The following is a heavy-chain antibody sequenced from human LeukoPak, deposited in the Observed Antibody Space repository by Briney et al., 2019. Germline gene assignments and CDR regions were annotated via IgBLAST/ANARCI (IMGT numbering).Heavy chain of an antibody. CDR2: IYPRDGST. CDR3: ARDQEGFDY. Sequence: ASVKVSCKASGYTFTSYGISWVRQAPGQGHEWMGMIYPRDGSTSYAQKFQGRVTVTRDTSTSTVHMELSGLRSEDTAVYYCARDQEGFDYWGQGTLVTVSS. J-gene: IGHJ4*02. CDR1: GYTFTSYG. V-gene: IGHV1-46*01.